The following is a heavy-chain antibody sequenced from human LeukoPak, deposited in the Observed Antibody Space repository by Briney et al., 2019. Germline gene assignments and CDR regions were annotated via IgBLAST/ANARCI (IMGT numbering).Heavy chain of an antibody. Sequence: PGGPLRLSCAASGFTFSSYSMNWVRQAPGKGLEWVSVIYSGGSTYYADSVKGRFTISRDNSKNTLYLQMNSLRAEDTAVYYCARDTGSYYFDYWGQGTLVTVSS. D-gene: IGHD1-26*01. CDR3: ARDTGSYYFDY. CDR1: GFTFSSYS. V-gene: IGHV3-53*01. CDR2: IYSGGST. J-gene: IGHJ4*02.